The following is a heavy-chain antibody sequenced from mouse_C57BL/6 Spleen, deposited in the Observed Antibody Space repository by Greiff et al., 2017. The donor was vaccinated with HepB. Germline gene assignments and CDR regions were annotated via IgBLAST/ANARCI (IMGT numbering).Heavy chain of an antibody. CDR1: GYTFTSYW. V-gene: IGHV1-50*01. D-gene: IGHD1-1*01. J-gene: IGHJ2*01. CDR2: IDPSDSYT. CDR3: ARSPFTTVVATDY. Sequence: VQLQQSGAELVKPGASVKLSCKASGYTFTSYWMQWVKQRPGQGLEWIGEIDPSDSYTNYNQKFKGKATLTVDTSSSTAYMQLSSLTSEDSAVYYCARSPFTTVVATDYWGQGTTLTVSS.